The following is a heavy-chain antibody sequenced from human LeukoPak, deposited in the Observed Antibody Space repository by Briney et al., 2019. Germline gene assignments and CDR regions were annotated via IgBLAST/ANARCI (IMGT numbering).Heavy chain of an antibody. D-gene: IGHD3-10*01. Sequence: GGSLRLSCAASGFTFNYYWMSWVRQAPGKGREWVANIKQDGSETYYVDSVKGRFTISRDNAKNSLFLQMNSLRGEDTALYYCARDKSGTMMRGVITTYYYSMDVWGKGTTVTISS. CDR3: ARDKSGTMMRGVITTYYYSMDV. V-gene: IGHV3-7*01. CDR2: IKQDGSET. CDR1: GFTFNYYW. J-gene: IGHJ6*03.